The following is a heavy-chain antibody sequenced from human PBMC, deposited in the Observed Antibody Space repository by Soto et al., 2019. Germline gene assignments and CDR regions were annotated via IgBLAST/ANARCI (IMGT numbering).Heavy chain of an antibody. Sequence: KTSETLSLTCTVSGGSIISDDFYWSWIRQTPGKGLEWIGHIYHIGTTSYNPSLKSRVTISLDTSNHHFFLEMSSVTAADTAVYFSARELSGYKYGPGEVHWGQGTLVTVSS. V-gene: IGHV4-30-4*01. CDR3: ARELSGYKYGPGEVH. CDR1: GGSIISDDFY. J-gene: IGHJ4*02. D-gene: IGHD5-12*01. CDR2: IYHIGTT.